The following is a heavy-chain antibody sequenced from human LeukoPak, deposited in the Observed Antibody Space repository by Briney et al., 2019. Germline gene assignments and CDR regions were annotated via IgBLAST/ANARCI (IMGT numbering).Heavy chain of an antibody. V-gene: IGHV3-23*01. J-gene: IGHJ4*02. D-gene: IGHD4-23*01. CDR1: EFNVNNNY. CDR3: AKDFAVVTPPMALLDW. Sequence: PGGSLRLSCAVSEFNVNNNYMSWVRQAPGKGLEWLSAISGSGGSTYYADSVKGRFTISRDNSKNTLYLQMNSLRAEDTAVYYCAKDFAVVTPPMALLDWWGQGTLVTVSS. CDR2: ISGSGGST.